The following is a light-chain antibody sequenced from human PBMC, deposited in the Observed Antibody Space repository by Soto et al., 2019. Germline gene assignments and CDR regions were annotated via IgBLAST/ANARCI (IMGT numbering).Light chain of an antibody. CDR3: QQRSNWPLT. V-gene: IGKV3-11*01. CDR2: DAS. CDR1: QSVSSF. J-gene: IGKJ4*01. Sequence: EIVWTQSPATLSFSTGEGATLSCRASQSVSSFLAWYQQKPGQAPRLLIYDASNRATGIPARFSGSGSGTDFTLTISSLEPEDFAVYYCQQRSNWPLTFGVGTKVEIK.